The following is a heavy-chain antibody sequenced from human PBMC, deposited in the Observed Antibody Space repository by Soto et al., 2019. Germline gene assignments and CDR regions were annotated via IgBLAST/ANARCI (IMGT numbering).Heavy chain of an antibody. CDR1: GFTFSSYA. V-gene: IGHV3-23*01. Sequence: EVQVLESGGGLVPPGGSLSLSCAASGFTFSSYAMSWVRQAPGKGLEWISAIRGSGGNTYYADSVKGRFTISRDNSKNTLYLQMNSLRAEDTAVYFCATHVDTDMAIDYWGQGTLVSVSS. CDR2: IRGSGGNT. CDR3: ATHVDTDMAIDY. J-gene: IGHJ4*02. D-gene: IGHD5-18*01.